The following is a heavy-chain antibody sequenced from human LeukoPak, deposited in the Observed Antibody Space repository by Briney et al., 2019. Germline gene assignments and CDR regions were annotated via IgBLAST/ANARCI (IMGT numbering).Heavy chain of an antibody. J-gene: IGHJ4*02. V-gene: IGHV5-51*01. CDR1: GYTFATYW. Sequence: GESLKISCNGSGYTFATYWIAWVGQMPGKGLEWMGDFYPSDSDTKYSLSFQGQVTISADTSLSTAYLQWSSLQSSDSAIYFCARRHSYCTSSSCYLYLDTWGQGTLVTVSS. D-gene: IGHD2-2*01. CDR2: FYPSDSDT. CDR3: ARRHSYCTSSSCYLYLDT.